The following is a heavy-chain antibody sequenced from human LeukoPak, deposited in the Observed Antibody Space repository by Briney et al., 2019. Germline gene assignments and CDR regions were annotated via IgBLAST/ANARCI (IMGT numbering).Heavy chain of an antibody. CDR1: GFPFSSYW. J-gene: IGHJ6*04. Sequence: GGSLRLSCRASGFPFSSYWINWVRQAPGKGLEWVANINQDGSEKYYVDSVKGRFTMSRDNAKASLYLQLNSLKADDTAVYYCATAATNTMPLDVWGKGTKVTVSS. CDR2: INQDGSEK. V-gene: IGHV3-7*01. D-gene: IGHD2-2*01. CDR3: ATAATNTMPLDV.